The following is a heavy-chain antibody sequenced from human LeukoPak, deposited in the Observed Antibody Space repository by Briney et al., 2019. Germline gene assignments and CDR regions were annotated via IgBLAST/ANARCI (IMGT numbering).Heavy chain of an antibody. V-gene: IGHV1-2*02. CDR2: ITPNSGGT. CDR1: GYTFTGYY. CDR3: AREIDYDYIWGSYRIDAFDI. J-gene: IGHJ3*02. D-gene: IGHD3-16*02. Sequence: ASVKVSCKASGYTFTGYYMHWVRQAPGQGLEWMGWITPNSGGTNYAQKFQGRVTMTRDTSISTAYMELSRLRSDDTAVYYCAREIDYDYIWGSYRIDAFDIWGPGTMVTVSS.